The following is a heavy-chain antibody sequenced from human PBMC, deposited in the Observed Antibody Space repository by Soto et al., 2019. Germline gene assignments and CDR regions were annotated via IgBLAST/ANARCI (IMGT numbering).Heavy chain of an antibody. CDR2: IYYTGST. Sequence: SETLSLTCTVSGGSISTYYWNWIRQPPGKGLEWIGYIYYTGSTNYNPSLESRVTISLDTSKNQFSLKLSSVTAADTAVYYCARRVCSSRICNPGYDNWFDPWGQETLVTVSS. D-gene: IGHD3-9*01. V-gene: IGHV4-59*08. CDR1: GGSISTYY. J-gene: IGHJ5*02. CDR3: ARRVCSSRICNPGYDNWFDP.